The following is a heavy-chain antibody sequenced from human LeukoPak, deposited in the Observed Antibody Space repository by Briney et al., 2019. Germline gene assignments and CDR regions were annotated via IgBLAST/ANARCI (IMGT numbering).Heavy chain of an antibody. Sequence: PGGSLRLSCAASGFTVNSNYMNWVRQAPGKGLEWVSVLYSDGRTYYADSVKGRFTISRDTSKNTQYLQVNSLRAEDTAVYYCARGGGYYPIDYWGQGTLVTVSS. V-gene: IGHV3-53*01. CDR1: GFTVNSNY. J-gene: IGHJ4*02. D-gene: IGHD1-26*01. CDR2: LYSDGRT. CDR3: ARGGGYYPIDY.